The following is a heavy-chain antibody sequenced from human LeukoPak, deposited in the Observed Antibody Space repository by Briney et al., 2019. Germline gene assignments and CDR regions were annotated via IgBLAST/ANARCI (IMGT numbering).Heavy chain of an antibody. CDR3: ARARITIFGVDRNYFDY. CDR1: GYTFTGYY. V-gene: IGHV1-2*06. CDR2: INPNSGGT. D-gene: IGHD3-3*01. Sequence: ASVKVSCKASGYTFTGYYMHWVRQAPGQGLEWMGRINPNSGGTNYAQKFQGRVTMTRDTSISTAYMELSRLRSDDTAVYYCARARITIFGVDRNYFDYWGQGTLVTVSS. J-gene: IGHJ4*02.